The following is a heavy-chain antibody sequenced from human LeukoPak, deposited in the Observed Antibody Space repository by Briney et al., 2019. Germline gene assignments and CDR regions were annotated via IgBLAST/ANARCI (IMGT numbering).Heavy chain of an antibody. J-gene: IGHJ4*02. CDR1: GFTFSSYA. D-gene: IGHD3-10*01. CDR3: ARETGAFDY. CDR2: ISYDGSNK. V-gene: IGHV3-30-3*01. Sequence: GRSLRLSCAASGFTFSSYAMHWVRQAPGKGLEWVAVISYDGSNKYYADSVKGRFTISRDNSKNTLYLQMNSLRAEDTAVYYCARETGAFDYWGQGTLVTVSS.